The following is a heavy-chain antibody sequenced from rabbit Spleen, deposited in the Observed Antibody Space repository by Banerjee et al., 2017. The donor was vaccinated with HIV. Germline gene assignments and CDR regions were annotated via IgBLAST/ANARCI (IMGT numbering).Heavy chain of an antibody. CDR2: IYNATASP. CDR1: GFDLSGYYY. V-gene: IGHV1S40*01. D-gene: IGHD1-1*01. CDR3: AKGGDNYYDVFISL. Sequence: QSLEESGGDLAKPGASLTLTCTASGFDLSGYYYMCWVRQAPGKGLERLGCIYNATASPYYPRRAEGRFGITKAASSTVTLQMSGVSAPDTAPYFSAKGGDNYYDVFISLGGRATLVSV. J-gene: IGHJ4*01.